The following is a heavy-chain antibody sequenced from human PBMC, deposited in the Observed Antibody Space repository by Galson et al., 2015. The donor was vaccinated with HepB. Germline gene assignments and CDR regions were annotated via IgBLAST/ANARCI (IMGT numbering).Heavy chain of an antibody. D-gene: IGHD2-21*01. CDR3: AKDATPNCGGGCFLVGDY. V-gene: IGHV3-30*18. Sequence: SLRLSCAASGFSFRTYWMSWVRQAPGKGPQWVAVISYDGTNKYYVDSVEGRFTISRDNSKDTLYLQMNSLRAEDTAVYYCAKDATPNCGGGCFLVGDYWGQGALVTVSS. J-gene: IGHJ4*02. CDR2: ISYDGTNK. CDR1: GFSFRTYW.